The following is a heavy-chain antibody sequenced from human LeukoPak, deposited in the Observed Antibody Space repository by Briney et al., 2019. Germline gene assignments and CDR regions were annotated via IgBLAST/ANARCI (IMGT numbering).Heavy chain of an antibody. CDR2: MDPNSGNT. D-gene: IGHD6-19*01. CDR3: TRGSSGRRVY. J-gene: IGHJ4*02. V-gene: IGHV1-8*01. Sequence: ASVKVSCKASGYTFTTCDINWVRQATGQGLEWMGWMDPNSGNTGYAQSFQGRVTMTRDTSISTAYMELSNLRSEDTAIYYCTRGSSGRRVYWGQGTLVTVSS. CDR1: GYTFTTCD.